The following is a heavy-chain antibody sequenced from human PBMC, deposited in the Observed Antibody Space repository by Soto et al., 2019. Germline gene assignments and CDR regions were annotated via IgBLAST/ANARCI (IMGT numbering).Heavy chain of an antibody. Sequence: EVLLVESGGGLVQPGGSLRLSCAASGFSFSNVWMTWVRQAPGKWLECLACINPDGSEKYYVDSVKGRFTVSRDNARNPLYVQMNSLRADDTAVYYCTRDLNWEAHWRQGTLVTVSS. J-gene: IGHJ4*02. D-gene: IGHD7-27*01. CDR2: INPDGSEK. V-gene: IGHV3-7*01. CDR1: GFSFSNVW. CDR3: TRDLNWEAH.